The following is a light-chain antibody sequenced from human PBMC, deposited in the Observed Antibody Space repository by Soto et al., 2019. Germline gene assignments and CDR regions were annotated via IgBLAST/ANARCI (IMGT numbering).Light chain of an antibody. CDR3: QVWDSSSDHLYV. Sequence: SYELTQPPSVSVAPGQTTRITCGGNNXGRKSVHWYQQKPGQAPVLVVYDDSDRRSGIPERFSGSNSGNTATLTISRVEAGDEADYYCQVWDSSSDHLYVFGTGTKVTVL. J-gene: IGLJ1*01. CDR1: NXGRKS. V-gene: IGLV3-21*02. CDR2: DDS.